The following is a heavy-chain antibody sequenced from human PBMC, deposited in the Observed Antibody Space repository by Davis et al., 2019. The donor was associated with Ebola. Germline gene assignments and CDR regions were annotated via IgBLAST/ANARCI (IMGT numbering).Heavy chain of an antibody. D-gene: IGHD6-13*01. Sequence: GESLKISCAASGFTFSSYAMSWVRQAPGKGLEWVSAISGSGGSTYYADSVEGRFTISRDNAKNSLYLQMNSLRAEDTAVYYCARDSSSWLRYYYYYGMDVWGQGTTVTVSS. V-gene: IGHV3-23*01. CDR1: GFTFSSYA. CDR3: ARDSSSWLRYYYYYGMDV. J-gene: IGHJ6*02. CDR2: ISGSGGST.